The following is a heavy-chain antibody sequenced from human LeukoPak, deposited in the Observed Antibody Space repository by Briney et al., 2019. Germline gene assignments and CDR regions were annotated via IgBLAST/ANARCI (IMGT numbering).Heavy chain of an antibody. D-gene: IGHD6-19*01. CDR3: ASRYSSGWFFDY. CDR2: IYWYGGRT. CDR1: GFTFDNYG. Sequence: GGSLRLSCAASGFTFDNYGINWVRQAPGTGLELVSLIYWYGGRTGYADSVKGSFTISRDNDKNSLYLQMNSLRAEDTAVYYCASRYSSGWFFDYWGQGTLVTVSS. J-gene: IGHJ4*02. V-gene: IGHV3-20*04.